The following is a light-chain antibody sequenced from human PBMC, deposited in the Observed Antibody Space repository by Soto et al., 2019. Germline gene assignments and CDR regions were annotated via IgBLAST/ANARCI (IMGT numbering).Light chain of an antibody. V-gene: IGLV1-47*01. J-gene: IGLJ1*01. Sequence: QSVLTQSPSASGTPGQRVTISCSGSSSNIGSNYVYWYQQVPGTAPKLLIYRNNQRPSGVPDRFFGAKSGTSASLAISGLRSEDEADYYCAAWDDSLSGGVFGTGTKVTVL. CDR2: RNN. CDR3: AAWDDSLSGGV. CDR1: SSNIGSNY.